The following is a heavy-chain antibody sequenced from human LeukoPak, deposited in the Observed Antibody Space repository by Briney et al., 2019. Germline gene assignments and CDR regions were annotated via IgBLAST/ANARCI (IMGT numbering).Heavy chain of an antibody. CDR2: INPNSGGT. J-gene: IGHJ3*02. Sequence: ASVKVSCKASGYTFTSYGISWVRQAPGQGLEWMGWINPNSGGTNYAQKFQGWVTMTRDTSISTAYMELSRLRSDDTAVYYCARGLSSSWYYYDSSGSDAFDIWGQGTMVTVSS. V-gene: IGHV1-2*04. D-gene: IGHD3-22*01. CDR3: ARGLSSSWYYYDSSGSDAFDI. CDR1: GYTFTSYG.